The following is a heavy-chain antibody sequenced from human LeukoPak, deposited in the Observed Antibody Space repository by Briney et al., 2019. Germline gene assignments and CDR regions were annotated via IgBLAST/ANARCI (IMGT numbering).Heavy chain of an antibody. CDR1: GFTFSSYG. CDR3: AKDAGITIFGVDPYYFDY. Sequence: GGSLRLSCAASGFTFSSYGMHWVRQAPGKGLEWVAVIWYDGSNKYYADSVKGRFTISRDNSKNTLYLQMNSLRAEDTAVYYCAKDAGITIFGVDPYYFDYWGQGTLVTVPS. J-gene: IGHJ4*02. CDR2: IWYDGSNK. D-gene: IGHD3-3*01. V-gene: IGHV3-33*06.